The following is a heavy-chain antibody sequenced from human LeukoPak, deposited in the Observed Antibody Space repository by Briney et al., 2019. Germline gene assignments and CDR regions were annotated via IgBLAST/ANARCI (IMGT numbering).Heavy chain of an antibody. V-gene: IGHV1-69-2*01. CDR1: GYTFTDYY. Sequence: AASVKVSCKVSGYTFTDYYMHWVQQAPGEGLEWMGLVDPEDGETIYAEKFQGRVTITADTSTDTAYMELSSLRSEDTAVYYCATLTAAAGTGFDYWGQGTLVTVSS. CDR3: ATLTAAAGTGFDY. CDR2: VDPEDGET. J-gene: IGHJ4*02. D-gene: IGHD6-13*01.